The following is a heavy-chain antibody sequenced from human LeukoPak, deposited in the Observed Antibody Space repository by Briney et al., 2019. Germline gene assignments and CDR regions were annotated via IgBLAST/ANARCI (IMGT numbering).Heavy chain of an antibody. CDR3: ARGGGDWGFHQSDY. D-gene: IGHD2-21*01. V-gene: IGHV4-61*02. CDR1: GGSFSSGSYY. CDR2: IYTSGST. Sequence: SETLSLTCTVSGGSFSSGSYYWSWIRQPAGKGLEWIGRIYTSGSTNYNPSLKSRITISVDTSKNQFSLKLSSVTAADTAVYYCARGGGDWGFHQSDYWGQGTLVTVSS. J-gene: IGHJ4*02.